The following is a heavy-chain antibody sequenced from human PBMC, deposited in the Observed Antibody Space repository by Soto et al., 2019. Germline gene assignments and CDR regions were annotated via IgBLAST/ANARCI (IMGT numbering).Heavy chain of an antibody. J-gene: IGHJ6*02. Sequence: PSETLSLTCAVNGGSFREYYWSWLRQPPGKGLEWIGEINQSGTTHYNPSLKRRINISIDTSKNQFSLNLTSVTAADTATYYCARDIITVIGGEIYYYFGMDVWGQGTTGTVSS. V-gene: IGHV4-34*01. CDR2: INQSGTT. D-gene: IGHD3-10*01. CDR3: ARDIITVIGGEIYYYFGMDV. CDR1: GGSFREYY.